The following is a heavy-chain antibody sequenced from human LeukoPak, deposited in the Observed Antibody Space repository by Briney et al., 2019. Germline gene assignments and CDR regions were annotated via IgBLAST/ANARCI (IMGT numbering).Heavy chain of an antibody. CDR3: ARVPAVGASCSGGRCYSGWFGP. Sequence: ASETLSLTCTVSGGSISSSDHYWSWIRQPPANGLEWIGYIYYSRSTYYNPSLKSRVTISVDTSKNQFSLKLSSVTAADTAVYYCARVPAVGASCSGGRCYSGWFGPWGQGTLVTVSS. CDR1: GGSISSSDHY. V-gene: IGHV4-30-4*01. CDR2: IYYSRST. D-gene: IGHD2-15*01. J-gene: IGHJ5*02.